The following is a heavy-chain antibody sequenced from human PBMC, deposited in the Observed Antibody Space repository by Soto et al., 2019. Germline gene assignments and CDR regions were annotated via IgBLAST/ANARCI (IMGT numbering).Heavy chain of an antibody. D-gene: IGHD2-15*01. Sequence: TSETLSLTCAVYGGSFSGYYWSWIRQPPGKGLEWIGEINHSGSTNYNPSLKSRVTISVDTSKNQFSLKLSSVTAADTAVYYCARAHCSGGSCYQPPLYYYYYGMDVWGQGTTVTVSS. J-gene: IGHJ6*02. V-gene: IGHV4-34*01. CDR1: GGSFSGYY. CDR2: INHSGST. CDR3: ARAHCSGGSCYQPPLYYYYYGMDV.